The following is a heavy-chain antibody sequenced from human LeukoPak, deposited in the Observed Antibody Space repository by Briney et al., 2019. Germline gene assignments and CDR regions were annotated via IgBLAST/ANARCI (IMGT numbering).Heavy chain of an antibody. CDR1: GFTFSSYS. D-gene: IGHD1-7*01. V-gene: IGHV3-21*01. Sequence: GGSLRLSCAASGFTFSSYSMNWVRQAPGKGLEWVSSISSSSSYIYYADSVKGRFTISRDDAKNSLYLQMHSLRAEDTAVYYCAGRITGTTYFDYWGQGTLVTVSS. CDR3: AGRITGTTYFDY. J-gene: IGHJ4*02. CDR2: ISSSSSYI.